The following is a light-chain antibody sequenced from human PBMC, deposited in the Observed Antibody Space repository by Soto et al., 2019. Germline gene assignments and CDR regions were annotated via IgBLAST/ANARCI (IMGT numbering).Light chain of an antibody. CDR3: QKYDNVPRT. CDR1: QAISNY. J-gene: IGKJ1*01. V-gene: IGKV1-27*01. Sequence: DIQMTQSPSSLSASVGDRVTITCRASQAISNYLAWYQQKPGKVPKLLIYLASTLQSGVPSRFSGSGSGTDFTLTISSLQPEDVATYYCQKYDNVPRTFGHGTKVEIK. CDR2: LAS.